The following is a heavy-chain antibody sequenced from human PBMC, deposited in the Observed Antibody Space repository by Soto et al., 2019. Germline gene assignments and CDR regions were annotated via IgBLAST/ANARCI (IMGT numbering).Heavy chain of an antibody. J-gene: IGHJ6*03. CDR3: AEGSYVYYYYYMDV. CDR1: GFTFDDYA. D-gene: IGHD3-10*01. V-gene: IGHV3-9*01. Sequence: GRSLRLSCAASGFTFDDYAMHWVRQAPGKGLEWVSGISWNSGSIGYADSVKGRFTISRDNAKNSLYLQMNSLRAEDTALYYCAEGSYVYYYYYMDVWGKGTTVTGSS. CDR2: ISWNSGSI.